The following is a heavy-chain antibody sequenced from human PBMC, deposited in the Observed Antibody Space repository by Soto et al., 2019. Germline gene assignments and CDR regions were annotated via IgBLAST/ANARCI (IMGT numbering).Heavy chain of an antibody. CDR2: ISYDGSNK. CDR3: AKVEGLELQSGMDV. Sequence: QVQLVESGGGVVQPGRSLRLSCAASGFTFSSYGMHWVRQAPGKGLEWVAVISYDGSNKYYADSVKGRFTISRDNSKNPLYLKMNRLSAEGLAVYYCAKVEGLELQSGMDVWGQGTTVTVSS. CDR1: GFTFSSYG. J-gene: IGHJ6*02. D-gene: IGHD1-7*01. V-gene: IGHV3-30*18.